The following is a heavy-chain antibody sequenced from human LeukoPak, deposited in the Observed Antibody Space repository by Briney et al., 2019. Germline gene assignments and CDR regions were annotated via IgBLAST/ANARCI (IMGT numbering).Heavy chain of an antibody. J-gene: IGHJ4*02. CDR2: ISWDSGSV. CDR3: AKGNSYDSSGLPFDY. D-gene: IGHD3-22*01. CDR1: GFTFDDYA. Sequence: PGRSLRLFCAASGFTFDDYAMHWVRQAPGKGLEWVSGISWDSGSVDSAASVKGRFTISRDNARNSLYLQMNSLRAEDTALYYCAKGNSYDSSGLPFDYWGQGTLVTVSS. V-gene: IGHV3-9*01.